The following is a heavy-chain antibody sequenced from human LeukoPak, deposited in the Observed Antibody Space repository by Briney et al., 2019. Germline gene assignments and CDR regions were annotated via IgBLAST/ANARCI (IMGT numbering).Heavy chain of an antibody. V-gene: IGHV1-69*13. J-gene: IGHJ6*02. CDR2: IIPIFGTA. D-gene: IGHD3-22*01. CDR3: ATTYYYDSSGYYLVYYYYYGMDV. CDR1: GGTFISYA. Sequence: GASVKVSCKASGGTFISYAISWVRQAPGQGLEWMGGIIPIFGTANYAQKFQGRVTITADESTSTAYMELSSLRSEDTAVYYCATTYYYDSSGYYLVYYYYYGMDVWGQGTTVTVSS.